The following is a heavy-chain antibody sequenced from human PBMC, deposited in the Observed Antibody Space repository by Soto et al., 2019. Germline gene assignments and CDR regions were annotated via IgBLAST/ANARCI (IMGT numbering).Heavy chain of an antibody. CDR1: GLSFSGYY. J-gene: IGHJ5*02. CDR2: INHSGST. V-gene: IGHV4-34*01. D-gene: IGHD6-13*01. CDR3: ARSSSSFNWFDP. Sequence: SETLSLTCTVYGLSFSGYYWSWIRQPPGKGLEWIGEINHSGSTNYNPSLKSRVTISVDTSKNQFSLKLSSVTAADTAVYYCARSSSSFNWFDPWGQGTLVTVSS.